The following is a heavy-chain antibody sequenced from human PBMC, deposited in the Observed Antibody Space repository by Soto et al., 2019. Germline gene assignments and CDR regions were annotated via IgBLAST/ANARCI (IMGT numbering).Heavy chain of an antibody. CDR2: ISWNSGSI. V-gene: IGHV3-9*01. Sequence: GGSLRLSCAASGFTFDDYAMHWVRQAPGKGLEWVSGISWNSGSIGYADSVKGRFTISRDNAKNSLYLQMNSLRAEDTALYYCAKLSTGGQWLAYQHFDYWGQGTLVTVSS. CDR3: AKLSTGGQWLAYQHFDY. CDR1: GFTFDDYA. J-gene: IGHJ4*02. D-gene: IGHD6-19*01.